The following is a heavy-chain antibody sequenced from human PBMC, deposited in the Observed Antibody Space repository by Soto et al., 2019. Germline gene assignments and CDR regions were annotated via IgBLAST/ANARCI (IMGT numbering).Heavy chain of an antibody. CDR1: GFTFSSYE. Sequence: GGSLRLSCAASGFTFSSYEMNGVRQAPGKGLEWVSYISSSGSTIYYADSVKGRFTISRDNAKNSLYLQMNSLRAEDTAVYYCASSITMIVVDEGGAFDIWGQGTMVTVSS. D-gene: IGHD3-22*01. V-gene: IGHV3-48*03. J-gene: IGHJ3*02. CDR3: ASSITMIVVDEGGAFDI. CDR2: ISSSGSTI.